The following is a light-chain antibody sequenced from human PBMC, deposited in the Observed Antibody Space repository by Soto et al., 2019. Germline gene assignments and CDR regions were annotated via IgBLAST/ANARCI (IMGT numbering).Light chain of an antibody. CDR1: QSIRSW. CDR2: KAS. V-gene: IGKV1-5*03. CDR3: QHYDGYPIT. Sequence: DIQMTQSPSTLSASVGDRVTITCRASQSIRSWLAWYQQKPGKAPKLLIYKASSLESGVPSRFSGSGSGAEFTLSISSLQPDDFATYYCQHYDGYPITFGGGTKVESK. J-gene: IGKJ4*01.